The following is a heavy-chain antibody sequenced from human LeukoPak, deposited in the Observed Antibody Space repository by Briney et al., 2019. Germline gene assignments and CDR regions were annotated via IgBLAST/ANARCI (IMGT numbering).Heavy chain of an antibody. CDR2: ISAGGSPI. V-gene: IGHV3-48*02. CDR3: VRDLVRVGVPNFDY. CDR1: GFTFSTYS. Sequence: GGSLRLSCASSGFTFSTYSMNWVRQAPGKGLEWVSYISAGGSPIYYADSVKGRFTISRDDAKNSLYLQMNSLRDEDTAVYYCVRDLVRVGVPNFDYWGQGALVTVSS. D-gene: IGHD2-15*01. J-gene: IGHJ4*02.